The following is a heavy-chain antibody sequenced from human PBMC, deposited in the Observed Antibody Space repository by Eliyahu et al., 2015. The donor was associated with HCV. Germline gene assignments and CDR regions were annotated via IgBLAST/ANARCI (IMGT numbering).Heavy chain of an antibody. CDR2: VSYDGSNK. CDR3: ARKRTTSNIWSEGFDI. D-gene: IGHD6-13*01. J-gene: IGHJ3*02. V-gene: IGHV3-30-3*01. Sequence: QVQLVESGGGVVRPGRSLGLSCAASGFTFXSYAMHWVRQAPGKGLEWVAVVSYDGSNKYYADSVKGRFTISRDNSKNTLSLQMNSLRPEDMAMYYCARKRTTSNIWSEGFDIWGQGTRVTVSS. CDR1: GFTFXSYA.